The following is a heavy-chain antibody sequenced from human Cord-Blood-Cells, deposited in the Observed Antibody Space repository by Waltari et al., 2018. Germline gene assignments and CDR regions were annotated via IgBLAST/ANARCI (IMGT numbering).Heavy chain of an antibody. J-gene: IGHJ4*02. CDR1: GFTFSSYG. V-gene: IGHV3-30*18. Sequence: QVQLVESGGGVVQPGRSLRLSCAAYGFTFSSYGMHWVRQAPGKGLEWVAVISYDGSNKYYADSLKGRFTISRDNSKNTLYLQMNSLRAEDTAVYYCAKTRTTSLFFDYWGQGTLVTVSS. CDR3: AKTRTTSLFFDY. CDR2: ISYDGSNK.